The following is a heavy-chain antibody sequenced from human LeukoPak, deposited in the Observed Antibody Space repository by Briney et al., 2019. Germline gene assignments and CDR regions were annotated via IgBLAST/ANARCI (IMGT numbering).Heavy chain of an antibody. J-gene: IGHJ3*02. Sequence: PGGSLRLSCAASGFTFSSHSINWVRQAPGKGLEWIATMTVTNKIYYSASVKGRFTISRDNAENSVYLQMNSLRDEDTAVYSCARAQTLFWEFDGFDIWGRGTKVTVSS. CDR3: ARAQTLFWEFDGFDI. D-gene: IGHD3-3*01. CDR1: GFTFSSHS. CDR2: MTVTNKI. V-gene: IGHV3-69-1*01.